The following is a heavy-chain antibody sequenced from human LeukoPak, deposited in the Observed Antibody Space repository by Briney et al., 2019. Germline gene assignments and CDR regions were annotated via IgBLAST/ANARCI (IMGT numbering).Heavy chain of an antibody. CDR3: ARDSDYGDYVAFDY. CDR2: ISSNGGST. J-gene: IGHJ4*02. D-gene: IGHD4-17*01. V-gene: IGHV3-64*01. Sequence: GGSLRLSCAASGFTFSSYAMHWVRQAPGKGLEYVSAISSNGGSTYYANSVKGRFTISRDNSKNTLYLQMGSLRAEDMAVYYCARDSDYGDYVAFDYWGQGTLVTVSS. CDR1: GFTFSSYA.